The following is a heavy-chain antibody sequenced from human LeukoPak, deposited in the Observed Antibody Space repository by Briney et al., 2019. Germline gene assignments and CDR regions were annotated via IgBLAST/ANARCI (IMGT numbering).Heavy chain of an antibody. J-gene: IGHJ4*02. CDR3: AQDRGATVTTFAH. CDR1: GFTFSLYV. D-gene: IGHD4-17*01. Sequence: PGGSLRLSCAASGFTFSLYVMSRVRQAPGKGLEWVSGISASGGSRYYADSVKGRFTISRDNSRNTVFLQVNSLRGDDTAVYYCAQDRGATVTTFAHWGLGTLVTVSS. V-gene: IGHV3-23*01. CDR2: ISASGGSR.